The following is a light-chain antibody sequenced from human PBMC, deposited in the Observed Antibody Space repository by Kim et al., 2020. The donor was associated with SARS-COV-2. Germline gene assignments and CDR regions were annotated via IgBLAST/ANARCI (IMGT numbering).Light chain of an antibody. CDR3: CSYAGRYTWI. CDR2: DVT. J-gene: IGLJ2*01. CDR1: SSDVGRYNS. Sequence: QSALTQPRSVSGSPGQSVTISCTGTSSDVGRYNSVSWYQQHPGKAPKLMISDVTDRPSGVHDRFSGFKSGNTASLTISGLQAEDEADYYCCSYAGRYTWIFGGGTQLTVL. V-gene: IGLV2-11*01.